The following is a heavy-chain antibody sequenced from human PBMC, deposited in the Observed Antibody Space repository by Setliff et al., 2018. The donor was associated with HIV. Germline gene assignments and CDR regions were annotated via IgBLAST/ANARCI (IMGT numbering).Heavy chain of an antibody. J-gene: IGHJ1*01. CDR1: GYTLTELS. CDR3: ATDPGYSSTWYSESFQH. D-gene: IGHD6-13*01. V-gene: IGHV1-24*01. Sequence: ASVKVSCKISGYTLTELSIHWVRQAPGKGLEWMANFDPEDGETFYAQKLQGRLTMIEDTSTDTAYMELSSLRSDDSAMYYCATDPGYSSTWYSESFQHWGQGTVVTVSS. CDR2: FDPEDGET.